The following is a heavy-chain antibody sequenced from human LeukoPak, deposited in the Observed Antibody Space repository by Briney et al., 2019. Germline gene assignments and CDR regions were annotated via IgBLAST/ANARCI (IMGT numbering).Heavy chain of an antibody. V-gene: IGHV3-23*01. CDR1: GFTFSNYA. D-gene: IGHD2-2*01. J-gene: IGHJ5*02. CDR2: ISGIGDST. Sequence: GGSLRLSCAASGFTFSNYARNWVRQAPGKGLEWVSGISGIGDSTHYADSVKGRFTISRDNSKNTVFLQMNSLTAEDTAVYYCAKNAGLGYCTSTSCPFDPWGQGTLVTVSS. CDR3: AKNAGLGYCTSTSCPFDP.